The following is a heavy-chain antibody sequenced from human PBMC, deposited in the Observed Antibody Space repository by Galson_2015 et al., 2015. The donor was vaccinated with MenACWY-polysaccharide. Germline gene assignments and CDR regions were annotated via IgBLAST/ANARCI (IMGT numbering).Heavy chain of an antibody. V-gene: IGHV3-11*01. CDR3: ARGHYCLDV. CDR2: IDKSGDSI. Sequence: SLRLSCAASGFSLGAWYMSWIRQAPGKGLEWLSYIDKSGDSIYYGDSVKGRFTISRDNARNSLYLQMNRLEAEDTAIYYCARGHYCLDVWGQGTTVTVSS. J-gene: IGHJ6*02. CDR1: GFSLGAWY.